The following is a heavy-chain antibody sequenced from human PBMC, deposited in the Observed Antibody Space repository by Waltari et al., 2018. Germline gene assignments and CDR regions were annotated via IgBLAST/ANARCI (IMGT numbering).Heavy chain of an antibody. CDR3: AKGAQYQLLYFYFDS. CDR2: ISSTGGTI. D-gene: IGHD2-2*02. CDR1: GFTYRNYP. V-gene: IGHV3-23*04. Sequence: EVQLVASGGGLVQPGGSLSLSCAASGFTYRNYPMTWVRQAPGKGLEWVSSISSTGGTIHYAASVKGRFTISRDDSKNTLYLQMHNLRAEDTAVYYCAKGAQYQLLYFYFDSWGQGTLVTVSS. J-gene: IGHJ4*02.